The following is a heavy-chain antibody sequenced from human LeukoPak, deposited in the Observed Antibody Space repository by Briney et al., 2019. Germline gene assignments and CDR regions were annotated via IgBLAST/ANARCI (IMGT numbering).Heavy chain of an antibody. Sequence: GGSLRLSCAASGFTVSRSYISWVRQAPGKGPEWVGRIKSKTDGGTTDYAAPVKGRFTISRDDSKNTLYLQMNSLKTEDTAVYYCTTDSFYYDILTGRLLTYYFDYWGQGTLVTVSS. D-gene: IGHD3-9*01. J-gene: IGHJ4*02. V-gene: IGHV3-15*01. CDR1: GFTVSRSY. CDR2: IKSKTDGGTT. CDR3: TTDSFYYDILTGRLLTYYFDY.